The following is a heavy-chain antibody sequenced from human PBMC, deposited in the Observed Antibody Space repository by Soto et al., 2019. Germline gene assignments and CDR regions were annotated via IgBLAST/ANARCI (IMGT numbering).Heavy chain of an antibody. Sequence: SETLSLTCAVSGGSMSSGGYPWSWIRQPPGKGLEWIGYIYHNGSPYYNPSLKSRVTISVDRSKNQFSLKLSSVTAADTAVYYCARVPDVWGQGTTVTVSS. CDR1: GGSMSSGGYP. CDR2: IYHNGSP. J-gene: IGHJ6*02. V-gene: IGHV4-30-2*01. CDR3: ARVPDV.